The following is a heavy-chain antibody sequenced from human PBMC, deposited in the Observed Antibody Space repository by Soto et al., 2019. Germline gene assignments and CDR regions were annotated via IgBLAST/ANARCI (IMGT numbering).Heavy chain of an antibody. CDR3: ATMETPVTGLYSLDY. V-gene: IGHV4-30-4*01. CDR2: IYYNGIT. J-gene: IGHJ4*02. D-gene: IGHD4-17*01. CDR1: GGSISSGYYY. Sequence: PSETLSLTCTVSGGSISSGYYYWSWIRRPPGRRLEWIGQIYYNGITNYNPSLKSRVSISVDTSKNQFSLDLSSVTAAATAVYYCATMETPVTGLYSLDYWGKGTLVTVSS.